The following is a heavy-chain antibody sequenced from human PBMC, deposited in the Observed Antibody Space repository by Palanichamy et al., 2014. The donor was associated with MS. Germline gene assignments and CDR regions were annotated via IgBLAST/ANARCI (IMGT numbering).Heavy chain of an antibody. J-gene: IGHJ6*02. CDR2: ISYDSGSV. V-gene: IGHV3-9*01. CDR1: GFSFGDYV. D-gene: IGHD2-15*01. Sequence: VQLVEFGGGLVQPGRSLRLSCAASGFSFGDYVMHWVRQAPGKGLEWVSGISYDSGSVGYADSVKGRLTVSRDNAKNFLYLQMNGLRAEDTALYYCAKDKGTGRDHPHYNGMDVWGQGTTVTVSS. CDR3: AKDKGTGRDHPHYNGMDV.